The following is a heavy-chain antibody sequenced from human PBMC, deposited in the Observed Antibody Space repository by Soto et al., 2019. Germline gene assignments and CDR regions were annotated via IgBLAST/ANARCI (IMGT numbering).Heavy chain of an antibody. D-gene: IGHD2-15*01. CDR1: GFTFSSNG. CDR2: MSNDGSHT. Sequence: QVQLVESGGGVVQPGRPLRLSCAASGFTFSSNGMHWVRQAPGKGLEWVAVMSNDGSHTSYADSAKGRFTISRDNSKNTLYLQMNSLRAEDSGIYYCTKGCSSSSNCYIIDYWGQGALVTVSS. CDR3: TKGCSSSSNCYIIDY. V-gene: IGHV3-30*18. J-gene: IGHJ4*02.